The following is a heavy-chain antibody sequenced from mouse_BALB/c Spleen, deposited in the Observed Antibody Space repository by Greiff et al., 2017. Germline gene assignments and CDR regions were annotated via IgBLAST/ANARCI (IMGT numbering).Heavy chain of an antibody. V-gene: IGHV6-6*02. CDR2: IRLKSNNYAT. Sequence: EVKLVESGGGLVQPGGSMKLSCVASGFTFSNYWMNWVRQSPEKGLEWVAEIRLKSNNYATHYAESVKGRFTISRDDSKSSVYLQMNNLRAEDTGIYYCTRRDYFDYWGQGTTLTVSS. J-gene: IGHJ2*01. CDR3: TRRDYFDY. CDR1: GFTFSNYW.